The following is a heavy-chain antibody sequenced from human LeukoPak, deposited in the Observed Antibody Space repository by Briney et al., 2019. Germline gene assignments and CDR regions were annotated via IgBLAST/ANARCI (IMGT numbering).Heavy chain of an antibody. D-gene: IGHD2-2*01. CDR3: ARRASVPGFDN. V-gene: IGHV4-39*01. Sequence: KASETLSLTCTVSGGSISSSSYYWGWIRQPPGKGLEWIGSIYYSGSTYYNPSLKSRVTISVDTSKNQFSLKLSSVTAADTAVYYCARRASVPGFDNWGQGTLVTVSS. CDR2: IYYSGST. J-gene: IGHJ4*02. CDR1: GGSISSSSYY.